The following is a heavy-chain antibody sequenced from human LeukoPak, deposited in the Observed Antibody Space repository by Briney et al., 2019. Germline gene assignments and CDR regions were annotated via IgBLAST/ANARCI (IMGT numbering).Heavy chain of an antibody. CDR1: GFTFGNYA. CDR3: ARAEGYGGELDS. D-gene: IGHD4-23*01. CDR2: IPYDGSNK. Sequence: PGGSLRLSCEASGFTFGNYAMSWVRQAPGKGLEWVAVIPYDGSNKYYADSVKGRFTISRENSKNRLYLQMNSLRAEDTTVYYCARAEGYGGELDSWGQGTLVTVSS. J-gene: IGHJ4*02. V-gene: IGHV3-30*04.